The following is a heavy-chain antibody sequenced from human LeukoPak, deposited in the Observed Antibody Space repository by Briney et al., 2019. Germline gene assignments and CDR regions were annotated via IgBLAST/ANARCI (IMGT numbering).Heavy chain of an antibody. Sequence: PSETLSLTCAVYGGSFSGYYWSWIRHPPGKGLEWIGEINHSGSTNYNPSLKSRVTISVDTSKNQFSLKLSSVTAADTAVYYCARDSLYYYYYYMDVWGKGTTVTASS. CDR1: GGSFSGYY. CDR2: INHSGST. D-gene: IGHD2-15*01. J-gene: IGHJ6*03. V-gene: IGHV4-34*01. CDR3: ARDSLYYYYYYMDV.